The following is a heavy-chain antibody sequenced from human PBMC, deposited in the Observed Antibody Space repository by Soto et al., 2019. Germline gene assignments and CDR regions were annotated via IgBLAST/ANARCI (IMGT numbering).Heavy chain of an antibody. CDR2: IWYDGSNK. D-gene: IGHD5-12*01. J-gene: IGHJ4*02. CDR1: GFTFSSYG. V-gene: IGHV3-33*01. CDR3: ARDPAYDHSFAY. Sequence: LRLSCAASGFTFSSYGMHWVRQAPGKGLEWVAVIWYDGSNKYYADSVKGRFTISRDNSKNTLYLQMNSLRAEDTAVYYCARDPAYDHSFAYWGQGTLVTVSS.